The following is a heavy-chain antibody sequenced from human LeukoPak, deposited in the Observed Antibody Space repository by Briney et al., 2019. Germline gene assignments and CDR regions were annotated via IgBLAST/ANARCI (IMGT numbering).Heavy chain of an antibody. J-gene: IGHJ4*02. Sequence: GGSLRLSGAASGFTFSSYWMHWVRQAPGKGLVWVSRINSDGSSTSYADSVKGRFTISRDNAKNTLYLQMNSLRAEDTAVYYCARGNYYDSSGYSLGYWGQGTLVTVSS. D-gene: IGHD3-22*01. V-gene: IGHV3-74*01. CDR1: GFTFSSYW. CDR2: INSDGSST. CDR3: ARGNYYDSSGYSLGY.